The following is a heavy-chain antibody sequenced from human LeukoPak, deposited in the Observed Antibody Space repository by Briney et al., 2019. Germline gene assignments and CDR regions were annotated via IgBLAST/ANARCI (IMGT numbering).Heavy chain of an antibody. J-gene: IGHJ4*02. V-gene: IGHV1-24*01. CDR2: FDPEDGET. D-gene: IGHD6-19*01. Sequence: GASMKVSCKVSGYNFNELSMHWVRQAPGKGLEWMGGFDPEDGETIYAQKLQGRVTMTTDTSTSTAYMELRSLRSDDTAVYYCATWGEWLVPKLWGQGTLVTVSS. CDR1: GYNFNELS. CDR3: ATWGEWLVPKL.